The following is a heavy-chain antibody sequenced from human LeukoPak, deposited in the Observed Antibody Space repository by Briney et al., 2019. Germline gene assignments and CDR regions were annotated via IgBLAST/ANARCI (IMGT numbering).Heavy chain of an antibody. CDR1: GFTFSSYS. D-gene: IGHD6-19*01. CDR3: ARDRDSSGWHPLDY. Sequence: GGSLRLSCAASGFTFSSYSMHWVRQAPGKGLEWVSSISSSSSYIYYADSMKGRFTISRDNAKNSLYLQMNSLRAEDTAVYFCARDRDSSGWHPLDYWGQGTLVTVSS. V-gene: IGHV3-21*01. CDR2: ISSSSSYI. J-gene: IGHJ4*02.